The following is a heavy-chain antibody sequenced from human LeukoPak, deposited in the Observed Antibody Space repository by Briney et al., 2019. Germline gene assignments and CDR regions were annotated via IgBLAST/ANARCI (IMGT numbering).Heavy chain of an antibody. CDR1: GFTFNSFA. CDR2: MLYDGTNE. Sequence: AGSLRLSCAASGFTFNSFAMHWVRQPPGKGLDWVAAMLYDGTNEYYAHSVKGRFTISRDNSKRTLYLQMNSLRAEDTAVYVCARAHCSSTDCPPDYWGQGTPVTVYS. V-gene: IGHV3-30*01. CDR3: ARAHCSSTDCPPDY. D-gene: IGHD2-2*01. J-gene: IGHJ4*02.